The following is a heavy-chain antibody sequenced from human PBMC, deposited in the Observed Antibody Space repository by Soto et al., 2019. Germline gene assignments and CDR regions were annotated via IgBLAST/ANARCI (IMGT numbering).Heavy chain of an antibody. V-gene: IGHV3-23*01. J-gene: IGHJ4*02. D-gene: IGHD3-22*01. CDR2: ISGTGGST. CDR1: GFTFSDYY. Sequence: GGSLRLSCAASGFTFSDYYMSWIRQAPGKGLEWVSTISGTGGSTYYPDSVKGRFTISRDNSKNTVYLQMNSLRAEDAAVYYCAKEMTSGYYLFDYWGQGTLVTVSS. CDR3: AKEMTSGYYLFDY.